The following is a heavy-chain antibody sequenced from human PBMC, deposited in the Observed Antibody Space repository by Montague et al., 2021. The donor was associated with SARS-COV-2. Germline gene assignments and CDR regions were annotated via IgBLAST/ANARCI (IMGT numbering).Heavy chain of an antibody. J-gene: IGHJ4*02. Sequence: TLSLTCTVSGGSISSGCYYWNWLRPPAGKGLEWLGRIYTSGSTNHXXXLKSRVTISVDTSKNQFSLKLSSVTAVDTAVYYCARESLHLAGYYNDYFDYWGQGTLVTVSS. CDR3: ARESLHLAGYYNDYFDY. CDR2: IYTSGST. CDR1: GGSISSGCYY. D-gene: IGHD3-9*01. V-gene: IGHV4-61*02.